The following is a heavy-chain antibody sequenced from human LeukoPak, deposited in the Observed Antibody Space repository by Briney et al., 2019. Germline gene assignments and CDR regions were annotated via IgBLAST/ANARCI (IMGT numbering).Heavy chain of an antibody. CDR2: ISGGTT. Sequence: GGSLRLSCTASGFTFGDYLTSWFRQAPGKGLEWIGFISGGTTEYAASVKGRFTISRDDSTSIAYLQTNSLTTEDTAVYYCSRGSGWLSVYWGQGTLVTVSS. J-gene: IGHJ4*02. V-gene: IGHV3-49*03. D-gene: IGHD6-19*01. CDR1: GFTFGDYL. CDR3: SRGSGWLSVY.